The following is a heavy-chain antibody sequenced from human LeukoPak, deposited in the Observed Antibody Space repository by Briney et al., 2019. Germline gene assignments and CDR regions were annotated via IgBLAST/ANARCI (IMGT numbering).Heavy chain of an antibody. V-gene: IGHV3-48*03. J-gene: IGHJ4*02. D-gene: IGHD7-27*01. CDR3: AKGDVSVTREFDY. Sequence: GGSLRLSCAASGFTFSSYEMNWVRQAPGKGLEWVSYITSSGSSMYYADSVKGRFTISRDNAQNSLYLQMNSLRAEDTAVYYCAKGDVSVTREFDYWGQGTLVTVSS. CDR1: GFTFSSYE. CDR2: ITSSGSSM.